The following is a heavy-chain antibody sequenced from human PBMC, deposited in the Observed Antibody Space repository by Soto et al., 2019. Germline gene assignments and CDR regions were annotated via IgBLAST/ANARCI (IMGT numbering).Heavy chain of an antibody. CDR3: ANPLAPVDY. Sequence: PGGSLRLSCAASGFTFSSYGMHWVRQAPGKGLEWVAVISYDGSNKYYADSVKGRFTISRDNSKNTLYLQMNSLRAEDTAVYYCANPLAPVDYWGQGTLVTVSS. CDR2: ISYDGSNK. V-gene: IGHV3-30*18. J-gene: IGHJ4*02. CDR1: GFTFSSYG.